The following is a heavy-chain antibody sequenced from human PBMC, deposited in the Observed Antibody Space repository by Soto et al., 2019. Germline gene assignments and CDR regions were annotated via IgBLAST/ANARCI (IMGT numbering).Heavy chain of an antibody. CDR3: AKDSLRRIAAPFDY. D-gene: IGHD6-13*01. J-gene: IGHJ4*02. CDR2: ISGSGGGT. Sequence: GGSLRLSCAASGFTFSSYAMSWVRQAPGKGLEWVSAISGSGGGTYYADSVKGRFTISRDNSKNTLYLQMNSLRAEDTAVYYCAKDSLRRIAAPFDYWGQGTLVTVSS. CDR1: GFTFSSYA. V-gene: IGHV3-23*01.